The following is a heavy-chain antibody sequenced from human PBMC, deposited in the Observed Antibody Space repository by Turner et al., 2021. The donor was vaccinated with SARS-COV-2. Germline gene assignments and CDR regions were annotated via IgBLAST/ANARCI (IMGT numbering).Heavy chain of an antibody. CDR3: ARGELWSFSSYDN. Sequence: QVQPVQSGAEVKKPGASVKVSCKASGYIFINYYIYWVRQAPGQGRKWVGIINASGSGTRYAQKFRGRVTMTRDTSTSTVSMELSSLRSEDTAVYYCARGELWSFSSYDNWGQGTLVTVSS. CDR1: GYIFINYY. CDR2: INASGSGT. V-gene: IGHV1-46*03. D-gene: IGHD3-10*01. J-gene: IGHJ4*02.